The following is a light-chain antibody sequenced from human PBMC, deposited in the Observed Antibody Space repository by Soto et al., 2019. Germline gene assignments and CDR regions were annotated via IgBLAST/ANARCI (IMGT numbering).Light chain of an antibody. CDR1: QSIDTN. CDR3: QQYNNWPRT. J-gene: IGKJ1*01. Sequence: EVVMTQSPAILSVSPGERATLSCRATQSIDTNLAWYQQKSSQAPRLLISGASTRATAIPARFSGSGSGTEFTLTISSLQSEDFAVYYCQQYNNWPRTFGQGTKVDIK. CDR2: GAS. V-gene: IGKV3-15*01.